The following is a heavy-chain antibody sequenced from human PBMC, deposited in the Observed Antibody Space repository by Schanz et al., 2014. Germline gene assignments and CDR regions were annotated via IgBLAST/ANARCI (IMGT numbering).Heavy chain of an antibody. Sequence: EVQLVESGGGLVKPGGSLRLSCAASGFTFSNHALSWVRQAPGKGLEWVSAISGSGGSTYYADSVKGRFTISRDNSKNTLYLQINNLRAEDTAVYYCAYYDVLTGFDYWGQGTQVTVSS. CDR1: GFTFSNHA. CDR2: ISGSGGST. J-gene: IGHJ4*02. D-gene: IGHD3-9*01. V-gene: IGHV3-23*04. CDR3: AYYDVLTGFDY.